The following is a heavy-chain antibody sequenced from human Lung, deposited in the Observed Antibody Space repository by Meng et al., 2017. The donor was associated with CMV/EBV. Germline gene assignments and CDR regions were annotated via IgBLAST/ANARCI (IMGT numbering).Heavy chain of an antibody. CDR3: ASFPPPGKQWLVTDY. J-gene: IGHJ4*02. CDR2: IYHSGST. CDR1: GGSISSSNW. Sequence: QRQDRGPGRVKPPGTLSLTCSVSGGSISSSNWWSWVRQPPGKGLEWIGEIYHSGSTNYNPSLKSRVTISVDKSKNQFSLKLSSVTAADTAVYYCASFPPPGKQWLVTDYWGQGTLVTVSS. D-gene: IGHD6-19*01. V-gene: IGHV4-4*03.